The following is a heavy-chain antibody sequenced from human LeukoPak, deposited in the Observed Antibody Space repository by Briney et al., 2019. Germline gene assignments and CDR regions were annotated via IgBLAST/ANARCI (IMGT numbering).Heavy chain of an antibody. CDR3: ARRGIAVAGTPAEYFQH. CDR2: IDPSDSYT. J-gene: IGHJ1*01. D-gene: IGHD6-19*01. Sequence: HGESLKISCKGSGYSFTSYWISWVRQIPGKGLEWMGRIDPSDSYTNYSPSFQGHVTISADKSISTAYLQWSSLKASDTAMYYCARRGIAVAGTPAEYFQHWGQGTLVIVSS. V-gene: IGHV5-10-1*01. CDR1: GYSFTSYW.